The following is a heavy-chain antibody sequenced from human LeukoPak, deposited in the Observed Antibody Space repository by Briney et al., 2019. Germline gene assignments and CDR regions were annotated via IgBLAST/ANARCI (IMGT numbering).Heavy chain of an antibody. D-gene: IGHD3-9*01. Sequence: ASVKVSCKASGYTFTAYTISWVRQAPGQGLEWMGWISGYNGNTNYAQKVQGRVTMTTDTSTSTAYMELRSLRSDDTAVYYCARSPARGYDILTGYNDYWGQGTLDTVSS. CDR2: ISGYNGNT. CDR1: GYTFTAYT. V-gene: IGHV1-18*01. J-gene: IGHJ4*02. CDR3: ARSPARGYDILTGYNDY.